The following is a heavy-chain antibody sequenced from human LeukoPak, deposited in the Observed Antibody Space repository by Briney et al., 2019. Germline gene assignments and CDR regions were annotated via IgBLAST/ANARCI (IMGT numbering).Heavy chain of an antibody. D-gene: IGHD3-3*01. J-gene: IGHJ4*02. V-gene: IGHV3-33*01. CDR3: ATTYYDFWSGYFPVGY. CDR1: GFTFSSYG. Sequence: GGPLRLSCAASGFTFSSYGMHWVRQAPGKGLKWVAVIWYDGSNKYYADSVKGRFTISRDNSKNTLYLQMNSLRAEDTAVYYCATTYYDFWSGYFPVGYWGQGTLVTVSP. CDR2: IWYDGSNK.